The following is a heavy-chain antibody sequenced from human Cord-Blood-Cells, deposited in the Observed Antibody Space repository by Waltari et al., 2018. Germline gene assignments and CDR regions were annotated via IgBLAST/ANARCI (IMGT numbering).Heavy chain of an antibody. CDR2: ISGSGGST. V-gene: IGHV3-23*01. D-gene: IGHD4-17*01. CDR1: GFTFSSYA. Sequence: EVQLLESGGGLVQPGGSLRLSCVASGFTFSSYAMSWVRQAPGKGLEWVSAISGSGGSTYYAASVKGRFTISRDNSKNTLYLQMNSLRAEDTAVYYCAKDLDDYGDYYYYGMDVWGQGTTVTVSS. CDR3: AKDLDDYGDYYYYGMDV. J-gene: IGHJ6*02.